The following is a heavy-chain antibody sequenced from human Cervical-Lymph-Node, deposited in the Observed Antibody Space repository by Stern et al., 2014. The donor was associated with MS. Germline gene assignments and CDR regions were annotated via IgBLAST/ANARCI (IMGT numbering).Heavy chain of an antibody. CDR1: GYTFTNFY. Sequence: VQLEESGAEVKKPGASVKVSCKASGYTFTNFYMHWVRQAPGQGLDWRGIINPRWGSTSYAQKFQGRVTMTRDTSTSTVYMELSSLRSEDTAVYYCAIGAFDIWGQGTMVTVSS. J-gene: IGHJ3*02. V-gene: IGHV1-46*01. CDR3: AIGAFDI. CDR2: INPRWGST.